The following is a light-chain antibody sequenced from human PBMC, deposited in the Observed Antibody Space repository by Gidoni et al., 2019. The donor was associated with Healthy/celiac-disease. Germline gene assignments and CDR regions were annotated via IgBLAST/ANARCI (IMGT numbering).Light chain of an antibody. Sequence: SSELTQDPAVSVALGQTVRITCQGDSLRSYYASWYQQKPGQAPVLVIYGKNNRPSGIPDRFSGSSPGNTASLTITGAQAENEANYYGNSRDSGGNHGVFGGGTKLTVL. V-gene: IGLV3-19*01. CDR1: SLRSYY. CDR2: GKN. J-gene: IGLJ2*01. CDR3: NSRDSGGNHGV.